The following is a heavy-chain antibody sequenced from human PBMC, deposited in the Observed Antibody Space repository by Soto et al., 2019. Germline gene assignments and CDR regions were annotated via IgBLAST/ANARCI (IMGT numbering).Heavy chain of an antibody. D-gene: IGHD6-13*01. CDR1: GFTFSSYG. V-gene: IGHV3-33*01. Sequence: QVQLVESGGGVVQPGRSLRLSCAASGFTFSSYGMHWVRQAPGKGLEWVAVIWYDGSNKYYADSVKGRFTISRDNYKNTLYLQMNSLRAEDTAVYYCARYSSSWAFDYWGQGTLVTVSS. CDR2: IWYDGSNK. CDR3: ARYSSSWAFDY. J-gene: IGHJ4*02.